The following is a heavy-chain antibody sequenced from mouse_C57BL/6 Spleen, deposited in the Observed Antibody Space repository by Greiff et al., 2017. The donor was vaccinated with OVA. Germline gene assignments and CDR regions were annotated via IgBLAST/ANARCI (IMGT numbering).Heavy chain of an antibody. CDR1: GFSFNTYA. D-gene: IGHD2-3*01. V-gene: IGHV10-1*01. CDR3: VRHASLYNCYYYWYFDV. J-gene: IGHJ1*03. Sequence: EVQLVESGGGLVQPKGSLKLSCAASGFSFNTYAMNWVRQAPGKGLEWVARIRSKSNNYATYYADSVKDRFTISRDDSESMLYLQMNILTTEDTAMYYCVRHASLYNCYYYWYFDVWGTGTTVTVSS. CDR2: IRSKSNNYAT.